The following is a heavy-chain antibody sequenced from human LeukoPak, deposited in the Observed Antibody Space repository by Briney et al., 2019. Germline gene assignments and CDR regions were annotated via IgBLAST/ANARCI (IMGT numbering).Heavy chain of an antibody. Sequence: PSQTLSLTCTVSGGSISSGDYYWSWIRQPAGKGLEWIGRIYTSGSTNYNPSLKSRVTISVDTSKNQFSLKLSSVTAADTAVYYCARDQGFYPNWGQGTLVTVSS. CDR1: GGSISSGDYY. J-gene: IGHJ4*02. CDR2: IYTSGST. CDR3: ARDQGFYPN. V-gene: IGHV4-61*02.